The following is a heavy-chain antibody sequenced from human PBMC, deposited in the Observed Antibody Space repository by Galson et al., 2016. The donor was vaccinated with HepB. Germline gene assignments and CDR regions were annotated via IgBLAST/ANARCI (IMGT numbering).Heavy chain of an antibody. D-gene: IGHD3-10*01. CDR2: ISYDGSEE. CDR3: TKDPQLYVTRGVWDN. CDR1: GFTFNDAW. V-gene: IGHV3-30*07. Sequence: SLRLSCAASGFTFNDAWMTWVRQAPGKGLEWVAVISYDGSEEFYADSLKGRFTISRDNSRDTLYLQMNSLRPEDTAVYYGTKDPQLYVTRGVWDNWGQGALVTVSS. J-gene: IGHJ4*02.